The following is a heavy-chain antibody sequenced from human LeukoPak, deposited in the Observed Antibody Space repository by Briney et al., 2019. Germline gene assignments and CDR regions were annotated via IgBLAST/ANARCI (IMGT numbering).Heavy chain of an antibody. D-gene: IGHD1-26*01. Sequence: SETLSLTCTVSGGSISSYYWSWIRQPAGKGLEWIGRIYSSGSTNYNPSLKSRVTMSLDTSKNQFSLKLRSVTAADTAVYYCASYKYGSFPSTYYFDYWGQGTLVTVSS. J-gene: IGHJ4*02. CDR3: ASYKYGSFPSTYYFDY. CDR1: GGSISSYY. CDR2: IYSSGST. V-gene: IGHV4-4*07.